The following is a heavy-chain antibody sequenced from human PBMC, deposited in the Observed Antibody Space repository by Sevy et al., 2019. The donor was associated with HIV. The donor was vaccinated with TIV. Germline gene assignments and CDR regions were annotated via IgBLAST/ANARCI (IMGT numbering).Heavy chain of an antibody. J-gene: IGHJ6*02. CDR2: ISWNSRNI. D-gene: IGHD2-21*01. CDR3: AKDINRGCDGVNCYSYYYYFYGLDV. CDR1: GFPFNDHA. Sequence: GGSLRLSCAASGFPFNDHAMHWVRQVPGKGLEWVSCISWNSRNIGYADSVKGRFTITRDNARHFVYLEMNSLRPEDTAFYYCAKDINRGCDGVNCYSYYYYFYGLDVWGQGTTVTVYS. V-gene: IGHV3-9*01.